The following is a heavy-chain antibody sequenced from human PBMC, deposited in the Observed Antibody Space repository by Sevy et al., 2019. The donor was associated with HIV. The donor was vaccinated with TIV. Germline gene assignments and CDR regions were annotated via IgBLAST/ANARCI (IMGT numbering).Heavy chain of an antibody. Sequence: SETLSLTCTVSGGSISSYYWSWIRQPAGKGLEWIGRIYTSGSTNYNPPLKSRVTMSVDTSKNQFSLKLSSVTAADTAVYYCAREPPDYDFWSGYYFGSPNYYYGMDVWGQGTTVTVSS. V-gene: IGHV4-4*07. CDR2: IYTSGST. CDR3: AREPPDYDFWSGYYFGSPNYYYGMDV. CDR1: GGSISSYY. J-gene: IGHJ6*02. D-gene: IGHD3-3*01.